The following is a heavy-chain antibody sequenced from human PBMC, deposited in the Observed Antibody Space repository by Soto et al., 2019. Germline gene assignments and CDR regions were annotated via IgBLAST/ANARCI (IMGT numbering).Heavy chain of an antibody. CDR1: GGTFSSYA. Sequence: ASVKVSCKASGGTFSSYAISWVRQAPGQGLEWMGGIIPIFGTANYAQKFQGRVTITADESTSTAYMELSSLRSEDTAVYYCARMSDSSSTFDYWGQGTLVTVSS. J-gene: IGHJ4*02. V-gene: IGHV1-69*13. D-gene: IGHD6-6*01. CDR3: ARMSDSSSTFDY. CDR2: IIPIFGTA.